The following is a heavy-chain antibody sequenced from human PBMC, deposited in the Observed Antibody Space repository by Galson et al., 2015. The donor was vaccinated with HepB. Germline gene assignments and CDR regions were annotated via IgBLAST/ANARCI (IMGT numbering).Heavy chain of an antibody. J-gene: IGHJ4*02. CDR3: ARRSSGVAAPFDY. D-gene: IGHD2-15*01. V-gene: IGHV5-51*01. CDR2: IYPDDSDT. Sequence: SGAEVKKPGESLKISCGGSGYGFTTYWIAWVRQMPGKGLEWMGIIYPDDSDTICSPSFQGQVTISADKSINTAYLQWGSLKASDTAMYYCARRSSGVAAPFDYWGKGTLVTVSS. CDR1: GYGFTTYW.